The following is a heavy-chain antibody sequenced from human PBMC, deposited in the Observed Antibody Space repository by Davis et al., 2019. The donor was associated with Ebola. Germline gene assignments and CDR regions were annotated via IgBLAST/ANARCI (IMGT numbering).Heavy chain of an antibody. J-gene: IGHJ4*02. V-gene: IGHV3-21*04. Sequence: GGSLRLSCAASGFTFSRYSMNWVRQAPGKGLEWVSSISSSSSYIYYADSVKGRFTISRDNAKNSLYLQMNSLKTADTAVYYCARDRVAYYFDYWGQGTLVTVSS. CDR3: ARDRVAYYFDY. CDR2: ISSSSSYI. CDR1: GFTFSRYS.